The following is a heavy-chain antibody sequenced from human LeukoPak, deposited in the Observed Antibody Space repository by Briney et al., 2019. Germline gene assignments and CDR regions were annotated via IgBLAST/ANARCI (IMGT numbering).Heavy chain of an antibody. CDR1: GFTFNSYA. D-gene: IGHD6-13*01. Sequence: PGRSLRLSCAASGFTFNSYAIHWVRQAPGKGLEWISFISFDGIIKYYADSVKGRFTISRDNSKNTLYLQMNSLRPEDTAVFYCARDLSTWYGLDHWGQGTLVTVSS. CDR2: ISFDGIIK. V-gene: IGHV3-30-3*01. J-gene: IGHJ4*02. CDR3: ARDLSTWYGLDH.